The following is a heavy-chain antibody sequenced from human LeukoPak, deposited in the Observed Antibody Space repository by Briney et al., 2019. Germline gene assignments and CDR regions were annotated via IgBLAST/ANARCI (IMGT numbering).Heavy chain of an antibody. D-gene: IGHD5-18*01. J-gene: IGHJ6*02. V-gene: IGHV1-18*01. CDR2: ISAYNGNT. Sequence: ASVKVSCKASGYTFTSYGISWVRQAPGQGLEWMGWISAYNGNTNYAQKLQGRVTMTTDTSTSTAYMELRSLRSDDTAVYYCASQRGYSYGPYYYYGMDVWGQGTTVTVSS. CDR3: ASQRGYSYGPYYYYGMDV. CDR1: GYTFTSYG.